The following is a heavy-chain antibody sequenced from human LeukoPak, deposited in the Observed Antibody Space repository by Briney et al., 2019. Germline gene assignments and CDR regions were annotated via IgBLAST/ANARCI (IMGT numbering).Heavy chain of an antibody. CDR2: ISWNSNSI. J-gene: IGHJ4*02. V-gene: IGHV3-9*01. Sequence: SLRLSCAASGSTFDDYAMHWVRQAPGKGLEWVSGISWNSNSIGYADSVKGRFTISRDNAKNSLYLQMNSLRAEDTAVYYCARGPSRGSGSYYSSLGYWGQGTLVTVSS. D-gene: IGHD3-10*01. CDR3: ARGPSRGSGSYYSSLGY. CDR1: GSTFDDYA.